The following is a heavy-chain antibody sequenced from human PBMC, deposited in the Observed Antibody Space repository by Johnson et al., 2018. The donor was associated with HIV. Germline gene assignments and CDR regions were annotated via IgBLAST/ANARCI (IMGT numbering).Heavy chain of an antibody. Sequence: VESGGGVVQPGRSLRLSCAASGFTFSSYAMHWVRQAPGKGLEWVAVISYDGSNKYYADSVKGRFTISRDNSKNTLYLQMNSLRAEDTAVYYCASREVGAKSEHAFDIWGQGTMVTVSS. J-gene: IGHJ3*02. D-gene: IGHD1-26*01. CDR3: ASREVGAKSEHAFDI. V-gene: IGHV3-30-3*01. CDR2: ISYDGSNK. CDR1: GFTFSSYA.